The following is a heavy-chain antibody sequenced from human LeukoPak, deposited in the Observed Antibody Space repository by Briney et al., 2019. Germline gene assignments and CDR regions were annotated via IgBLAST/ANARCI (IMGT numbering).Heavy chain of an antibody. CDR1: GGSFSGYY. CDR2: INHSGST. CDR3: ARSTAVYQPLDY. V-gene: IGHV4-34*01. J-gene: IGHJ4*02. Sequence: SETLSLTCAVYGGSFSGYYWSWIRQPPGKGLEWIGEINHSGSTNYNPSLKSRVTISVDTSKNQFSLKLSSVTAADTAVYCCARSTAVYQPLDYWGQGTLVTVSS. D-gene: IGHD2-2*01.